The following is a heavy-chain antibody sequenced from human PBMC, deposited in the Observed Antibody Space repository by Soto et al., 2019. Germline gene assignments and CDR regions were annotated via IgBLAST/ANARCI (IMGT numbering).Heavy chain of an antibody. D-gene: IGHD3-22*01. V-gene: IGHV1-69*12. CDR3: ARGDATKIIVTTYYGLDV. CDR1: GGSFSNYG. J-gene: IGHJ6*02. CDR2: IIPVFGTP. Sequence: QVQVVQSGAEVKKPGSSVKVSCKASGGSFSNYGISWVRQAPGQGLEWMGGIIPVFGTPHYAQKFQDRVTITADASTSTVYMEVSSLPSEDTAVYYCARGDATKIIVTTYYGLDVWGQGTTVTVSS.